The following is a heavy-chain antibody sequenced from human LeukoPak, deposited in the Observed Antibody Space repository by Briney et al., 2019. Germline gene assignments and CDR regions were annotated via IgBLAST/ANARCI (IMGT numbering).Heavy chain of an antibody. CDR3: AKGGHSYGDAFDY. V-gene: IGHV3-15*01. J-gene: IGHJ4*02. Sequence: PGGSLRLSCEGSGFIFNNAWMSWIRQAPGKGLEWVGRVRTTAEGETTDYAAPVRGRFTISRDDSKSTVYLQMNSLETEDTAIYYCAKGGHSYGDAFDYWGQGTLVTVSS. CDR2: VRTTAEGETT. D-gene: IGHD5-18*01. CDR1: GFIFNNAW.